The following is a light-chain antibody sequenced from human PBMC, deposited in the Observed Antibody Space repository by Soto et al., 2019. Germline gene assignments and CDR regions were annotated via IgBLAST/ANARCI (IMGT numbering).Light chain of an antibody. J-gene: IGLJ2*01. V-gene: IGLV2-23*01. CDR1: SSDGGSYNL. CDR3: CSYASSTTSHVV. CDR2: EGN. Sequence: QSALTQPASVSGSPGQSITISCTGTSSDGGSYNLVSWYQQEPGKAPKLIIFEGNERPSGVSNRFSGSKSGNTASLTISGLQAEDEADYYCCSYASSTTSHVVFGGGTKVPVL.